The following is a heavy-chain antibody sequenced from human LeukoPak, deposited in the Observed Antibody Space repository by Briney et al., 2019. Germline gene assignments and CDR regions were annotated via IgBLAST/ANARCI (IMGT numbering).Heavy chain of an antibody. J-gene: IGHJ4*02. CDR3: AKRRSRNTGPFES. Sequence: GGSLRLSCAASGFSISSDAMTWVRQAPGKGLEWVSASSGSKTYYADSVRGRFTISRDDSRNTLYLQMYSLRAADTAVYYCAKRRSRNTGPFESWGQGVLVTASP. D-gene: IGHD5-18*01. V-gene: IGHV3-23*01. CDR2: SSGSKT. CDR1: GFSISSDA.